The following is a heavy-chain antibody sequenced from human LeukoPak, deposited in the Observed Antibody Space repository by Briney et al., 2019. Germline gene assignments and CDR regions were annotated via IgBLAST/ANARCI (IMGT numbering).Heavy chain of an antibody. V-gene: IGHV3-48*01. D-gene: IGHD1-1*01. CDR1: GFTFRTSG. CDR2: ISSSGTTI. CDR3: AKASNTWNYFDY. Sequence: GGSLRLSCAASGFTFRTSGMNWVRQAPGKGLEWVSYISSSGTTISYAQSVKGRFTITRDNAQNSLTVHMNTLRADDTAVYYCAKASNTWNYFDYWGQGTLVTVSP. J-gene: IGHJ4*02.